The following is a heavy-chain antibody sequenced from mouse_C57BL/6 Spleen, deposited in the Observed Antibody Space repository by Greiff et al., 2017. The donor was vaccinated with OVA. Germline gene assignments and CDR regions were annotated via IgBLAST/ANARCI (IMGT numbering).Heavy chain of an antibody. V-gene: IGHV5-6*01. CDR1: GFTFSSYG. CDR3: ARHNGNYYAPYYAMDY. D-gene: IGHD2-1*01. Sequence: EVKLMASGGDLVKPGGSLKLSCAASGFTFSSYGMSWVRQTPDKRLEWVATISSGGSYTYYPDSVKGRFTISRDNAKNTLYLQMSSLKSEDTAMYYCARHNGNYYAPYYAMDYWGQGTSVTVSS. CDR2: ISSGGSYT. J-gene: IGHJ4*01.